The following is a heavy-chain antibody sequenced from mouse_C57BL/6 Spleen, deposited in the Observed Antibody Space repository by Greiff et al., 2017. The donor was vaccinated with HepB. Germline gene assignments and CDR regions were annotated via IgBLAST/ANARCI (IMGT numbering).Heavy chain of an antibody. Sequence: VQLQQSGPELVKPGASVKISCKASGYTFTDYYMNWVKQSHGKSLEWIGDINPNNGGTSYNQKFKGKATLTVDKSSSTAYMELRSLTSEDSAVYYCARTMVTRFAYWGQGTLVTVSA. V-gene: IGHV1-26*01. J-gene: IGHJ3*01. CDR1: GYTFTDYY. D-gene: IGHD2-2*01. CDR3: ARTMVTRFAY. CDR2: INPNNGGT.